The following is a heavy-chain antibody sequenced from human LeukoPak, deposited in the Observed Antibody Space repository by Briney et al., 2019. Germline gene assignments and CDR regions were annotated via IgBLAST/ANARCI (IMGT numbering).Heavy chain of an antibody. V-gene: IGHV4-38-2*02. CDR2: IYHSGST. Sequence: SETLSLTCTVSGGSISSYYWGWIRQPPGKGLEWIGSIYHSGSTYYNPSLKSRVTISVDTSKNQFSLKLSSVTAAVTAVYYCAFGDYYGSGRNGNWFDPWGQGTLVTVSS. J-gene: IGHJ5*02. CDR1: GGSISSYY. D-gene: IGHD3-10*01. CDR3: AFGDYYGSGRNGNWFDP.